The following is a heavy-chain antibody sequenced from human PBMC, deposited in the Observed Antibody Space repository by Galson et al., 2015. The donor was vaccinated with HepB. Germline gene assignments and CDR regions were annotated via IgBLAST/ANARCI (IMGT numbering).Heavy chain of an antibody. D-gene: IGHD3-16*01. CDR3: ASGHWGLEGHGGALDYYYYMDV. J-gene: IGHJ6*03. CDR1: GYTFTSYA. Sequence: SVKVSCKASGYTFTSYAMNWVRQAPGQGLEWMGWINTNTGNPTYAQGFTGRFVFSLDTSVSTAYLQISSLKAEDTAVYYCASGHWGLEGHGGALDYYYYMDVWGKGTTVTVSS. CDR2: INTNTGNP. V-gene: IGHV7-4-1*02.